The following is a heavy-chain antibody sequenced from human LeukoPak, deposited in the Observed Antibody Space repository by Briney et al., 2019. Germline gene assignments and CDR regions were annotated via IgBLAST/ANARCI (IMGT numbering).Heavy chain of an antibody. J-gene: IGHJ4*02. CDR2: ISGSGGST. CDR1: GFTFSSYA. V-gene: IGHV3-23*01. CDR3: AKGESGPYYFDY. D-gene: IGHD5-12*01. Sequence: GGSLRLSCAASGFTFSSYAMSWVRQAPGKGLEWVSAISGSGGSTYYADSEKGRFTISRDNSKNTLYLQMNSLRAEDTAVYYCAKGESGPYYFDYWGQGTLVTVSS.